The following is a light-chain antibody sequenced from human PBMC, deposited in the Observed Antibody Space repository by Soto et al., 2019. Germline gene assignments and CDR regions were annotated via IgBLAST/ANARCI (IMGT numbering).Light chain of an antibody. CDR3: SAYTRRSTLV. V-gene: IGLV2-14*01. Sequence: QSALTQPASVYGAPGQSITISCTGTSSDVGGYNDVYWYQQHPVKAPKLMICEVSNRPSGVSNRFSGSKSGNTASLTISGLQAEDLADYYCSAYTRRSTLVFGTGTKVTVL. CDR1: SSDVGGYND. J-gene: IGLJ1*01. CDR2: EVS.